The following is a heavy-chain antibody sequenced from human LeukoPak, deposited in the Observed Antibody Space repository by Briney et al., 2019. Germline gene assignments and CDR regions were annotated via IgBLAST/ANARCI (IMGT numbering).Heavy chain of an antibody. CDR2: ISGSGGST. Sequence: PGGSLRLSCAASGFTFSSYAMSWVRQAPGKGLEWVSAISGSGGSTYYADSVKGRFTISRDNSKNTLYLQMNSLTAEDTAVYYCAKDRWSKGVVAGTDYWGQGTLVTVSS. CDR3: AKDRWSKGVVAGTDY. D-gene: IGHD6-19*01. CDR1: GFTFSSYA. J-gene: IGHJ4*02. V-gene: IGHV3-23*01.